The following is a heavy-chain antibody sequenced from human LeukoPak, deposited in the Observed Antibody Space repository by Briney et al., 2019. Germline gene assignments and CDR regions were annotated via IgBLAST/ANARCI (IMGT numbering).Heavy chain of an antibody. D-gene: IGHD6-19*01. V-gene: IGHV4-59*01. CDR2: YFSTAT. Sequence: SETPSLICTVSGGSISTFSWSWVRQTPDRGLEWIGSYFSTATKSNPSLGRRVAISVDTSKSQLFLRLRSLTPADTASYYCARDTSVASGMQYWGPGTLATVSS. CDR3: ARDTSVASGMQY. J-gene: IGHJ4*02. CDR1: GGSISTFS.